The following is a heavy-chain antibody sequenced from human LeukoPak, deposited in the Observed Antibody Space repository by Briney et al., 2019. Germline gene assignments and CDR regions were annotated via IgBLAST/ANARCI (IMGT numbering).Heavy chain of an antibody. D-gene: IGHD2-15*01. CDR2: VNGGNGNT. J-gene: IGHJ4*02. V-gene: IGHV1-3*01. Sequence: GASVKVSCEASGYTFTHYAMHWVRQAPGQRLEWMGWVNGGNGNTEYSQKFQGRVTITRDTSASTAYMELVSLTSEDTAVYYCARGYCSGGSCYSWDYWGQGTLVTVSS. CDR1: GYTFTHYA. CDR3: ARGYCSGGSCYSWDY.